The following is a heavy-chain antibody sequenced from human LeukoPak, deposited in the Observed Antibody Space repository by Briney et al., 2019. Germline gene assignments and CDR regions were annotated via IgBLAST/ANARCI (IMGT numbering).Heavy chain of an antibody. D-gene: IGHD1-26*01. Sequence: ASVKVSCKASGYTFTGYYMHWVRPAPGQGLEWMGWINPNSGGTNYAQKFQGRVTMTRDTSISTDYMELSRLRSDDTAVYYCARLQWEEGDPWGQGTLVTVSS. CDR2: INPNSGGT. V-gene: IGHV1-2*02. CDR1: GYTFTGYY. J-gene: IGHJ5*02. CDR3: ARLQWEEGDP.